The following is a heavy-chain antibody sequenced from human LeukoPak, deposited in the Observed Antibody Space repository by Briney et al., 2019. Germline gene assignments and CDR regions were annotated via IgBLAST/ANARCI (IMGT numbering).Heavy chain of an antibody. CDR3: ARHSPLLSFGELLYSMAVYANSMDV. Sequence: GGSLRLSCAASGFTFSSYGMSWVRQAPGKGLEWVSDINGGGSDIYYADSVKGRFTISRDNAKNSLYLQMNSLRAEDTAVYYFARHSPLLSFGELLYSMAVYANSMDVWGQGTPVTISS. CDR2: INGGGSDI. J-gene: IGHJ6*02. D-gene: IGHD3-10*01. V-gene: IGHV3-7*01. CDR1: GFTFSSYG.